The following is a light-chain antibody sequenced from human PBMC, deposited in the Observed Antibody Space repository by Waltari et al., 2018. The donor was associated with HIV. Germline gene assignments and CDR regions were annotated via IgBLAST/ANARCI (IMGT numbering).Light chain of an antibody. Sequence: QSVLTQPPSVSAAPGQTVPISCSGSNSNIGNNYVSWSPQLPGTAPRLCIYDNYKRSAGLPDRFSAFKAGTSATLGITGLQTGDEADYFCGTWDRSLNFGVFGGGTKLTVL. J-gene: IGLJ2*01. CDR2: DNY. CDR3: GTWDRSLNFGV. V-gene: IGLV1-51*01. CDR1: NSNIGNNY.